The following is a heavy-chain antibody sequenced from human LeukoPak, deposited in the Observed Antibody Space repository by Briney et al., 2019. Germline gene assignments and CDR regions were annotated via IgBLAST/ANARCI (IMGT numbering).Heavy chain of an antibody. Sequence: GGSLRLSCAASGFTFSSYSMNWVRQAPGKGLEWVSSISSSSSYIYYADSVKGRFTISRDNAKNSLYLQMNSLRAEDTAVYYCARDQSSSSSPRGSFDYWGQGTLVTVSS. V-gene: IGHV3-21*01. J-gene: IGHJ4*02. CDR3: ARDQSSSSSPRGSFDY. CDR1: GFTFSSYS. D-gene: IGHD6-13*01. CDR2: ISSSSSYI.